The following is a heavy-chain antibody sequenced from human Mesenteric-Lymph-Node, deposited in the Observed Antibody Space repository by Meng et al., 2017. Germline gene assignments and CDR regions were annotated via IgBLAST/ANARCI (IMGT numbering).Heavy chain of an antibody. V-gene: IGHV1-2*02. J-gene: IGHJ5*02. Sequence: ASVKVSCKASGYTFTGYYMHWVRQAPGQGLEWMGWINPNSGGTNYAQKFQGRVTMTRDTSISTAYMELSRLRSDDTAVYYCAISTVTLNWFDPWGQGTLVTVSS. D-gene: IGHD4-17*01. CDR1: GYTFTGYY. CDR2: INPNSGGT. CDR3: AISTVTLNWFDP.